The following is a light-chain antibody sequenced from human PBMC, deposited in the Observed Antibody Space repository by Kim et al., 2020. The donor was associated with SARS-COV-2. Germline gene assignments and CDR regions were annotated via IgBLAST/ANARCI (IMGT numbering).Light chain of an antibody. CDR1: QSVSSSY. CDR3: QQYGRSVRR. CDR2: GAS. Sequence: DIVLTQSPGTLSLSPGDRATLSCRASQSVSSSYFAWYQQKPSQAPRLLIYGASTRATDIPDRFSGSGSGTDYSLTISRLEPEDFAVYYCQQYGRSVRRFGQGTKVDIK. V-gene: IGKV3-20*01. J-gene: IGKJ1*01.